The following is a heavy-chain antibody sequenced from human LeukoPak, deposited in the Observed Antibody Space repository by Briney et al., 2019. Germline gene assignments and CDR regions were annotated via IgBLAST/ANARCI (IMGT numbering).Heavy chain of an antibody. D-gene: IGHD2-2*01. J-gene: IGHJ4*02. CDR2: INHSGST. CDR1: GGSFSGYY. CDR3: ARHVFVVPAAPFDY. Sequence: TSETLSLTCAVYGGSFSGYYWSWIRQPPGKGLEWIGEINHSGSTNYNPSLKSRVTISVDTSKNQFSLKLSSVTAADTAVYYCARHVFVVPAAPFDYWGQGTLVTVSS. V-gene: IGHV4-34*01.